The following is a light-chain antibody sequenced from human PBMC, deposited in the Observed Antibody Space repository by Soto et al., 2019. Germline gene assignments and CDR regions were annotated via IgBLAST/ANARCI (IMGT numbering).Light chain of an antibody. Sequence: ETMSTQSPGTLSLSPGERATLHCRASQSVSSSHLAWYQQKPGQAPRLLMYGASSRATGIPDRFSGGGSGADFTLTISRLEPEDIAVYYCHQYYTWPRTFGQGTKVDI. V-gene: IGKV3-20*01. CDR3: HQYYTWPRT. CDR1: QSVSSSH. J-gene: IGKJ1*01. CDR2: GAS.